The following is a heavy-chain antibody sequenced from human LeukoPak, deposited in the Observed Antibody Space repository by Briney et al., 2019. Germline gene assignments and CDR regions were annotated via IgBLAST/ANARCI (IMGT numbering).Heavy chain of an antibody. J-gene: IGHJ4*02. CDR1: GFTFSGSA. D-gene: IGHD6-13*01. CDR3: TRHVDSSSWYWAD. Sequence: GGSLRLSCAASGFTFSGSAMHWVRQASGKGLEWVGRIRSKANSYATAYAASVKGRFTISRDDSKNTAYLQMNSLKTEDTAVYYCTRHVDSSSWYWADWGQGTLVAVSS. V-gene: IGHV3-73*01. CDR2: IRSKANSYAT.